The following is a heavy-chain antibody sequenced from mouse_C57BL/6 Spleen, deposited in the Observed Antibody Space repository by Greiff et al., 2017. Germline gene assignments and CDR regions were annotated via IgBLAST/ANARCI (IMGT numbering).Heavy chain of an antibody. CDR3: ARSSLYYGNYFDY. CDR2: IYPGSGNT. V-gene: IGHV1-76*01. Sequence: QVQLQQSGAELVRPGASVKLSCKASGYTFTDYYINWVKQRPGQGLEWIARIYPGSGNTYYNEKFKGKATLTAEKSSSTAYMQLSSLTSEDSAVYFCARSSLYYGNYFDYWGQGTTLTVSS. CDR1: GYTFTDYY. D-gene: IGHD2-1*01. J-gene: IGHJ2*01.